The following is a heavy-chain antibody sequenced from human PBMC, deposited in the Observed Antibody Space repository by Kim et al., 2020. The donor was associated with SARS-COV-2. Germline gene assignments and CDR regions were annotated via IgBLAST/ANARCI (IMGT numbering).Heavy chain of an antibody. CDR2: IRSKGHRGTT. V-gene: IGHV3-49*03. J-gene: IGHJ5*02. D-gene: IGHD2-2*01. Sequence: GGSLRLSCTASGFTFGDYAMSWFRQAPGKGLEWVSFIRSKGHRGTTEYAAAVKGRFTISRDDSKSIAYLQMNSLKTEDTAVYYCSRGYCSSTSCNRGSYNWFDPWGQGTLVTVSS. CDR3: SRGYCSSTSCNRGSYNWFDP. CDR1: GFTFGDYA.